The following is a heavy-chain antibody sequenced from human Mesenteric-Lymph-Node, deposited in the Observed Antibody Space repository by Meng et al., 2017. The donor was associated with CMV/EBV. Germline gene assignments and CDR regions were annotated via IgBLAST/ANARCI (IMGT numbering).Heavy chain of an antibody. D-gene: IGHD2-21*01. CDR2: INHSGST. CDR3: ARIYSGYDAFDI. V-gene: IGHV4-34*01. J-gene: IGHJ3*02. Sequence: SETLSLTCAVYGGSFSGYYWSWIRQPPGKGLEWIGEINHSGSTNYNPSLKSRVTISVETSKNQFSLKLSSVTAADTAVYYCARIYSGYDAFDIWGQGTMVTVSS. CDR1: GGSFSGYY.